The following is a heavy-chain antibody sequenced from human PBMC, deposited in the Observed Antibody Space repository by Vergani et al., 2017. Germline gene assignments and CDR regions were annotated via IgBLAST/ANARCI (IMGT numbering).Heavy chain of an antibody. CDR3: ASDTHSRQRADR. V-gene: IGHV4-61*08. Sequence: KESGPTLVKPTQTLTLTCTFSGFSLTTRGVAVGWIRQPPGKGLEWIGSIHYSENTNYHPSLKTRVTISVDTSKNQFSLTLTSVTAADTAVYYFASDTHSRQRADRWGQGILVTVTS. CDR2: IHYSENT. J-gene: IGHJ5*02. D-gene: IGHD4-11*01. CDR1: GFSLTTRGVA.